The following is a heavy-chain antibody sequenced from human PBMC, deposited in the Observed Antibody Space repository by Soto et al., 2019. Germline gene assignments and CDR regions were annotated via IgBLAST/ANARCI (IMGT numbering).Heavy chain of an antibody. V-gene: IGHV4-34*01. CDR1: GGSVNGYY. J-gene: IGHJ5*02. CDR3: ATRITVFGLLIPPFDP. D-gene: IGHD3-3*01. Sequence: SETLSLTCAVYGGSVNGYYWNWIRQPPGKGLEWIGEINRTGGTHYNPSLKSRVTMSVDTSKNQFSLRLSSVTAADTAIYYCATRITVFGLLIPPFDPCGQGTQVTVSS. CDR2: INRTGGT.